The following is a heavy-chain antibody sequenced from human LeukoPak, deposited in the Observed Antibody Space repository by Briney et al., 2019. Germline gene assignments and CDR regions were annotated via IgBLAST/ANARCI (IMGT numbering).Heavy chain of an antibody. D-gene: IGHD1-26*01. Sequence: GGSLRLSCAASGFTFSSYAMSWVRQPPGKGLEWVSSISSSSSYIYYADSVKGRFTISRDNAKNSLYLQMNSLRAEDTAVYYCARGSGSYLPYFDYWGQGTLVTVSS. J-gene: IGHJ4*02. CDR3: ARGSGSYLPYFDY. CDR1: GFTFSSYA. V-gene: IGHV3-21*01. CDR2: ISSSSSYI.